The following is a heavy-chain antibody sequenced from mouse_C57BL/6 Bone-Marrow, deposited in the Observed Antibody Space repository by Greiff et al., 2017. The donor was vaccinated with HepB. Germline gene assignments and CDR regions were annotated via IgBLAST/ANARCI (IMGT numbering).Heavy chain of an antibody. CDR3: ARAYYGYPFAY. CDR2: ISNGGGST. D-gene: IGHD2-9*01. J-gene: IGHJ3*01. Sequence: EVQGVESGGGLVQPGGSLKLSCAASGFTFSDYYMYWVRQTPEKRLEWVAYISNGGGSTYYPDTVKGRFTISRDNAKNTLYLQMSRLKSEDTAMYYCARAYYGYPFAYWGQGTLVTVSA. V-gene: IGHV5-12*01. CDR1: GFTFSDYY.